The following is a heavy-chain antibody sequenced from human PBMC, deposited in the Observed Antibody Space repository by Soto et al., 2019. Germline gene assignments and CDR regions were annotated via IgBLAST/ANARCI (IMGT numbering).Heavy chain of an antibody. CDR3: ARGGTYCSGGSCFYGMDV. CDR2: IWYDGNIQ. Sequence: QVQLVESGGGVVQPGRSLRLSCVASGFIFATHGMHWVRQAPGKGLEWVAVIWYDGNIQYYADSVKGRFTVSRDNSKNTLYLEMNSRRAEDTSVYYCARGGTYCSGGSCFYGMDVWGQGTTVTVSS. J-gene: IGHJ6*02. V-gene: IGHV3-33*01. D-gene: IGHD2-15*01. CDR1: GFIFATHG.